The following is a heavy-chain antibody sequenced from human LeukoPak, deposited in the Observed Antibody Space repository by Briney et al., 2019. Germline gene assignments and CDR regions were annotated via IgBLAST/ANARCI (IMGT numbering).Heavy chain of an antibody. Sequence: GESLKISCKGSGFSFNMYWIGWVRQMPGKGLEWMGIIYPGADTRYSPSFQGQVTISVGKSISTAYLQWSSLKASDTAMYYCARRQGCSNTACPPDYWGQGTLVTVSS. J-gene: IGHJ4*02. CDR3: ARRQGCSNTACPPDY. V-gene: IGHV5-51*01. CDR2: IYPGADT. D-gene: IGHD2-2*01. CDR1: GFSFNMYW.